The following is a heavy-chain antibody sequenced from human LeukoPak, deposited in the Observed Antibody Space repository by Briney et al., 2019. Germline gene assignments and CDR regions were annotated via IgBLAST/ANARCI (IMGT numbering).Heavy chain of an antibody. CDR1: GGSISSYY. CDR2: IYYSGST. J-gene: IGHJ4*02. V-gene: IGHV4-59*08. D-gene: IGHD1-20*01. Sequence: SQTLSLTCTVSGGSISSYYWSWIRQPPGKGPEWIGYIYYSGSTNYNPSLKSRVTISVDTSKNQFSLTLSSVTAADTAVYYCARQGITGRDYWGQGTLVTVSS. CDR3: ARQGITGRDY.